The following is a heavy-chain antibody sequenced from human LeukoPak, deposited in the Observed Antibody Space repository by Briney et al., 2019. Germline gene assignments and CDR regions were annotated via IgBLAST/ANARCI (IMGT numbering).Heavy chain of an antibody. CDR2: LYSDGNT. CDR3: ARGVEPLAANTLAY. V-gene: IGHV3-53*01. D-gene: IGHD1-14*01. J-gene: IGHJ4*02. CDR1: GFTVITND. Sequence: GGSLRLSCAASGFTVITNDMTWVRQAPGKGLERVSVLYSDGNTKYADSVQGRFTISRDNSKKTLYLEMNSLSPDDTAVYYCARGVEPLAANTLAYWGQGTLVTVSS.